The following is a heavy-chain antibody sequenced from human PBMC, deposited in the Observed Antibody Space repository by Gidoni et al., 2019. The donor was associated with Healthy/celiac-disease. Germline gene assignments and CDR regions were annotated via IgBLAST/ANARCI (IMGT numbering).Heavy chain of an antibody. D-gene: IGHD2-15*01. CDR3: AKDGGYCSGGSCYRTNWFDP. V-gene: IGHV3-30*18. CDR2: ISYDGSNK. CDR1: GFTFSSYG. J-gene: IGHJ5*02. Sequence: QVQLVESGGGVVQPGRSLRLSCAASGFTFSSYGMQWVRQAPGKGLEWVAVISYDGSNKYYADSVKGRFTISRDNSKNTLYLQMNSLRAEDTAVYYCAKDGGYCSGGSCYRTNWFDPWGQGTLVTVSS.